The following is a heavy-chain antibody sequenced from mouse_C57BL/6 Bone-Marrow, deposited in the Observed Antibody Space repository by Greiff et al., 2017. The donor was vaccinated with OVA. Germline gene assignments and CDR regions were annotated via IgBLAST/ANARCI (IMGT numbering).Heavy chain of an antibody. CDR1: GFTFSNYW. Sequence: EVKVVDSGGGLVQPGGSMKLSCVASGFTFSNYWMNWVRQSPEKGLEWVAQIRLKSDNYATHYAESVKGRFTISRDDSKSSVYLQMNNLRAEDTGIYYCTALPKPMDYWGQGTSVTVSS. D-gene: IGHD5-5*01. CDR3: TALPKPMDY. CDR2: IRLKSDNYAT. J-gene: IGHJ4*01. V-gene: IGHV6-3*01.